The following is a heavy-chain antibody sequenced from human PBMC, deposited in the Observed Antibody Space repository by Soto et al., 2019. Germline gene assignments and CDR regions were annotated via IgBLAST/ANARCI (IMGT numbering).Heavy chain of an antibody. CDR1: GFTFSSYG. CDR2: IWYDGSNK. D-gene: IGHD3-22*01. J-gene: IGHJ4*02. Sequence: GGSLRLSCAASGFTFSSYGMHWVRQAPGKGLEWVAVIWYDGSNKYYADSVKGRFTISRDNSKNTLYLQMNSLRAEDTAVYYCARVASYYDSSGYYLYYFDYWGQGTLVTVSS. V-gene: IGHV3-33*01. CDR3: ARVASYYDSSGYYLYYFDY.